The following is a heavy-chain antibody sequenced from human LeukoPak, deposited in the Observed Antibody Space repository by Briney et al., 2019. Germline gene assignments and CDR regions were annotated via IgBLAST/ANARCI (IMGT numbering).Heavy chain of an antibody. CDR3: AHSLLLWFGELDYFDY. D-gene: IGHD3-10*01. Sequence: SGPTLVKPAETLTLTCTFSGFSLSTSGVGVGWIRQPPGKALEWLALIYWDDDKRYSPSLKSRLTITKDTSKNQVVLTVTNMDPVDTATYYCAHSLLLWFGELDYFDYWGQGTLVTVYS. CDR1: GFSLSTSGVG. V-gene: IGHV2-5*02. J-gene: IGHJ4*02. CDR2: IYWDDDK.